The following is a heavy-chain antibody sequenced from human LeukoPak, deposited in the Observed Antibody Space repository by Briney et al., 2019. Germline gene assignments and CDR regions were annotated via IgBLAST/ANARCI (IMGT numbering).Heavy chain of an antibody. Sequence: PSETLSLTCTVSGGSISSSSYYWGWIRQPPGKGLEWIGSIYYSGSTYYNPSLKSRVTISVDTSKNQFSLKLSSVTAADTAVYYCVRRGGGGWYGPYYYYYYMDVWGKGTTVTVSS. CDR1: GGSISSSSYY. J-gene: IGHJ6*03. V-gene: IGHV4-39*01. CDR3: VRRGGGGWYGPYYYYYYMDV. CDR2: IYYSGST. D-gene: IGHD6-19*01.